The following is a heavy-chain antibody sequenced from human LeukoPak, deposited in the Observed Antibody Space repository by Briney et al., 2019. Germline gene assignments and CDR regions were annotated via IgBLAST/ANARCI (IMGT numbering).Heavy chain of an antibody. V-gene: IGHV3-53*01. D-gene: IGHD6-13*01. Sequence: GGSLRLSCAASGFTVSSNYMSWVRQAPGKGLEWVSVIYSGGSTYYADSVKGRFTISRDNSKNTLYLHMNSLRAEDTAVYYCANSAAATAPNWFDPWGQGTLVTVSS. CDR3: ANSAAATAPNWFDP. J-gene: IGHJ5*02. CDR1: GFTVSSNY. CDR2: IYSGGST.